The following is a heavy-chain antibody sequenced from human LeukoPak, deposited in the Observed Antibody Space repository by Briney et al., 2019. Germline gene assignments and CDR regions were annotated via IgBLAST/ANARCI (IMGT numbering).Heavy chain of an antibody. Sequence: GGSLRLSCAASGFTFSSYAMHWVRQAPGKGLEYVSAISSNGGSTYYANSVKGRFTISRDNSKNTLYLQMGSLRAGDTAVYYCARAAYSSTWYSRYFDLWGRGTLVTVSS. D-gene: IGHD6-13*01. CDR3: ARAAYSSTWYSRYFDL. J-gene: IGHJ2*01. CDR2: ISSNGGST. V-gene: IGHV3-64*01. CDR1: GFTFSSYA.